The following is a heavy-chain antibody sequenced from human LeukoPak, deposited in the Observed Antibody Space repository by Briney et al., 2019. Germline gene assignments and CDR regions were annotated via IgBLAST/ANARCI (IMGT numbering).Heavy chain of an antibody. CDR2: IDPSDSYT. CDR1: GYSFPSYW. V-gene: IGHV5-10-1*01. CDR3: ARHARYCSGGSCYAFLDY. D-gene: IGHD2-15*01. Sequence: PGESLKISCKGSGYSFPSYWISWVRQMPGKGLEWIGRIDPSDSYTNYSPSFQGHVTISADKSISTAYLQWSSLKASDTAMYYCARHARYCSGGSCYAFLDYWGHGTLVTVSS. J-gene: IGHJ4*01.